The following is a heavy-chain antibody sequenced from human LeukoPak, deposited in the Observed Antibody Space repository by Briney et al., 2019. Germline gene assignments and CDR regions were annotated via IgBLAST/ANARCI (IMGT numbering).Heavy chain of an antibody. CDR1: GFTFSSYS. CDR2: ISSSSSYI. D-gene: IGHD1-14*01. CDR3: ARNTPRRVADS. J-gene: IGHJ3*02. Sequence: GGSLRLSCAASGFTFSSYSMNWVRQAPGKGLEWVSSISSSSSYIYYADSVKGRFTISRDNAKNSLYLQTNSLRAEDTAVYYCARNTPRRVADSWGQGTMVTVSS. V-gene: IGHV3-21*01.